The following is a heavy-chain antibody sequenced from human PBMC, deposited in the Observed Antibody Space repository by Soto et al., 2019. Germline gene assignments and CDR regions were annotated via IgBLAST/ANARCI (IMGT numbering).Heavy chain of an antibody. CDR1: GGSISSGGYY. CDR3: ARETYDILAGYLNWFDP. Sequence: SETLSLTCTVSGGSISSGGYYWSWIRQHPGKGQKRIGYIYNSGSTYYNTSLKSRVNISVETSKNQFSLKLSSVTAADTAVYFCARETYDILAGYLNWFDPWGQGTLVTVSS. J-gene: IGHJ5*02. D-gene: IGHD3-9*01. V-gene: IGHV4-31*03. CDR2: IYNSGST.